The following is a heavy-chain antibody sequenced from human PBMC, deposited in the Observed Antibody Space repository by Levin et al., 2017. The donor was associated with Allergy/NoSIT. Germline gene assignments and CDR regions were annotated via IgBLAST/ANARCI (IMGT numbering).Heavy chain of an antibody. CDR1: GGTFSNYA. CDR2: IIPMFATA. V-gene: IGHV1-69*13. CDR3: ARGYVSGSYHNREYYYYCYDMDV. D-gene: IGHD1-26*01. Sequence: SVKVSCKASGGTFSNYAINWVRQAPGQGLEWMGGIIPMFATAKYAQNFQGRVTITADESTSTAYMELSSLRCEDTALYYCARGYVSGSYHNREYYYYCYDMDVWGQGTTVIVSS. J-gene: IGHJ6*02.